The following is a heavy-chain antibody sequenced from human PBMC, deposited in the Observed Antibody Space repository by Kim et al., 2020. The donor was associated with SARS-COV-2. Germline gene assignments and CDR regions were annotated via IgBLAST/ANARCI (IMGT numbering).Heavy chain of an antibody. CDR3: AREGVRGVLHDY. CDR2: IYYSGST. D-gene: IGHD3-10*01. J-gene: IGHJ4*02. CDR1: GGSISSGGYY. Sequence: SETLSLTCTVSGGSISSGGYYWSWIRQHPGKGLEWIGYIYYSGSTYYNPSLKSRVTISVDTSKNQFSLKLSSVTAADTAVYYCAREGVRGVLHDYWGQGTLVTVSS. V-gene: IGHV4-31*03.